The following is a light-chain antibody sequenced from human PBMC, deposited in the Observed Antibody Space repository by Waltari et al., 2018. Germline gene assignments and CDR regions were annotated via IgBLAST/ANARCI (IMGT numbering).Light chain of an antibody. J-gene: IGLJ3*02. Sequence: NFMLTQPHSVSESPGKTVTISCTRSSGSIASTYVQWYQQRPGSAPTNVSDKDKKSPSGVPGRFSGSIDSSSNSASLSISGLKTEDEADYYCQSYDSTNQVFGGGTKLTVL. CDR3: QSYDSTNQV. V-gene: IGLV6-57*04. CDR2: KDK. CDR1: SGSIASTY.